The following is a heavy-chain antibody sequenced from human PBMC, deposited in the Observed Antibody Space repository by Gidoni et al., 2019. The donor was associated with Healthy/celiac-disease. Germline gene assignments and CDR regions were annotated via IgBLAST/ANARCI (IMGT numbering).Heavy chain of an antibody. D-gene: IGHD3-10*01. CDR2: INPNSGGT. CDR3: ARTYYYGSGSPGGGMDV. Sequence: QVQLVQSGAEVKKPGASVKVSCKASGYTFTGYYMHWVRQAPGQGLEWMGWINPNSGGTNYAQKFQGRVTMTRDTSISTAYMELSRLRSDDTAVYYCARTYYYGSGSPGGGMDVWGQGTTVTVSS. V-gene: IGHV1-2*02. CDR1: GYTFTGYY. J-gene: IGHJ6*02.